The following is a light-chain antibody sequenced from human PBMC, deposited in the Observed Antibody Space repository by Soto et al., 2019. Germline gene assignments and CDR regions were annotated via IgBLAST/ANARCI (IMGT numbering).Light chain of an antibody. V-gene: IGLV1-40*01. J-gene: IGLJ1*01. CDR3: QSHDSSLSAYV. CDR1: SSNIGAGYD. Sequence: QSVLTQPPSVSGAPGQRVTISCTGSSSNIGAGYDVHWYQQPPGTAPKLLIYGNSNRPSGVPDRFSGSKSGTSASLAITGLQAEDEADFYCQSHDSSLSAYVFGTGTKVT. CDR2: GNS.